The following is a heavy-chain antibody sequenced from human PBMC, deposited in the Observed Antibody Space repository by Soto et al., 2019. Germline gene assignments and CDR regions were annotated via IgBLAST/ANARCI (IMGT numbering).Heavy chain of an antibody. CDR1: GFSLSNARMG. CDR3: ARIAHGSSSWYGEGAFDY. CDR2: IFSNDEK. J-gene: IGHJ4*02. Sequence: KESGPVLVKPTETLTLTCTVSGFSLSNARMGVSWIRQPPGKALEWLAHIFSNDEKSYSTSLKSRLTISKDTSKSQVVLTMTNMDPVDTATYYCARIAHGSSSWYGEGAFDYWGQGTLVTVSS. V-gene: IGHV2-26*01. D-gene: IGHD6-13*01.